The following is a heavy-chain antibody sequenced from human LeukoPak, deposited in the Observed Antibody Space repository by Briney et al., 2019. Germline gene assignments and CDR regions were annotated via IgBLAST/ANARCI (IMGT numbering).Heavy chain of an antibody. CDR1: GFTFSSYD. J-gene: IGHJ4*02. CDR2: VSRNGNST. V-gene: IGHV3-64D*06. D-gene: IGHD5-12*01. Sequence: VGSLRLSCSGSGFTFSSYDMHWVRQAPGKGLEYVSAVSRNGNSTYYADSVKGRLTISRDNPKNRLFLQMSSLRAEDTAVYYCRAYSGYVQDYWGQGTLVTVSS. CDR3: RAYSGYVQDY.